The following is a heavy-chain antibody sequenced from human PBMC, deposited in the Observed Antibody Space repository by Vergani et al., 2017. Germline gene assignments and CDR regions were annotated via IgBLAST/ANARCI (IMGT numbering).Heavy chain of an antibody. D-gene: IGHD6-19*01. J-gene: IGHJ3*01. CDR2: INLNSGDT. V-gene: IGHV1-2*02. CDR1: GYTFIGYY. CDR3: AREGYSSSNGGRAFDV. Sequence: QVQLVQSGAEVKKPGASVKVSCKASGYTFIGYYIHWVRQAPGQGLEWMGWINLNSGDTKCAQKFQGRVTMTRDTSISTAYMELSSLRSDDTAVYYCAREGYSSSNGGRAFDVWGQGTRVTVSS.